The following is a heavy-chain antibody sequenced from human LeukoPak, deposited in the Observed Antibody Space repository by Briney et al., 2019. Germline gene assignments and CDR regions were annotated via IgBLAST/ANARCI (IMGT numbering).Heavy chain of an antibody. CDR3: ARVRYIVLVTAPDPYGMDV. CDR2: INHSGST. V-gene: IGHV4-34*01. CDR1: GGSFSGYY. D-gene: IGHD2-21*02. Sequence: PSETLSLTCAVYGGSFSGYYWSWIHQPPGKGLEWIGEINHSGSTNYNPSLKSRVTISIDTSKNQFSLKLSSVTAADTAVYYCARVRYIVLVTAPDPYGMDVWGQGTTVTVSS. J-gene: IGHJ6*02.